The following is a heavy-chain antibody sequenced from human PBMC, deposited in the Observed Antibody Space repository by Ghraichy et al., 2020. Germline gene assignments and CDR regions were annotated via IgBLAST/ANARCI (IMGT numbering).Heavy chain of an antibody. Sequence: GESLNISCAASGFTFSSYAMSWVRQAPGKGLEWVSAISGSGGSTYYADSVKGRFTISRDNSKNTLYLQMNSLRAEDTAVYYCAKIPSHGYYYYMDVWGKGTTVTVSS. CDR1: GFTFSSYA. CDR3: AKIPSHGYYYYMDV. V-gene: IGHV3-23*01. CDR2: ISGSGGST. J-gene: IGHJ6*03.